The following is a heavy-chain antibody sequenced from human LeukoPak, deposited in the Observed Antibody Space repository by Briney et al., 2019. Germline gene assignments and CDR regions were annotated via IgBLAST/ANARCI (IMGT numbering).Heavy chain of an antibody. V-gene: IGHV3-7*01. D-gene: IGHD2/OR15-2a*01. J-gene: IGHJ4*02. CDR3: ARDNRNYFDY. Sequence: GGSLRLSCAASGFTFSICAMSWVRQAPGKGLEWVANIKQDGSEKYYVDSVKGRFTISRDNAKNSLYLQMNSLRAEDTAVYYCARDNRNYFDYWGQGTLVTVSS. CDR1: GFTFSICA. CDR2: IKQDGSEK.